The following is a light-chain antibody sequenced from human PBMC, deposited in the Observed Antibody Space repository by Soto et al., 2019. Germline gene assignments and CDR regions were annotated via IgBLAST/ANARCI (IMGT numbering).Light chain of an antibody. V-gene: IGLV2-14*01. J-gene: IGLJ1*01. CDR3: TSYTSSSTYV. CDR1: SSDVGGYNY. CDR2: EVS. Sequence: QSALTQPASVSGSPGQSITSSCTGTSSDVGGYNYVCWYQQHPGKAPKLMIYEVSNRPSGVSNRFSGYKSGNMASLTISGLQAEDEADYYCTSYTSSSTYVFGTGTKVTV.